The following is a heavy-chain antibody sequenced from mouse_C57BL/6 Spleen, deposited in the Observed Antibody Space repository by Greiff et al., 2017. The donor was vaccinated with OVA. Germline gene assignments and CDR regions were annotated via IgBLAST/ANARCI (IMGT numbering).Heavy chain of an antibody. D-gene: IGHD1-1*01. Sequence: QVQLKQSGAELVRPGASVTLSCKASGYTFTDYEMHWVKQTPVHGLEWIGAIDPETGGTAYNQKFKGKAILTADKSSSTAYMELRSLTSEDSAVYYCTRKGHYYGSSYGYFDVWGTGTTVTVSS. V-gene: IGHV1-15*01. CDR3: TRKGHYYGSSYGYFDV. J-gene: IGHJ1*03. CDR2: IDPETGGT. CDR1: GYTFTDYE.